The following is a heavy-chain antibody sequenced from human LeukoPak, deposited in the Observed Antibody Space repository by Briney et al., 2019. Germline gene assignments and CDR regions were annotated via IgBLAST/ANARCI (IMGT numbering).Heavy chain of an antibody. J-gene: IGHJ5*02. Sequence: SETLSLTCAVYGGSFSGYYWSWIRQPPGKGLEWLGEINHSGSTNYNPSLKSRVTISVDTSKNQFSLKLSSVTAADTAVYYCARGRITIFGVVWFDPWGQGTLVTVSS. CDR2: INHSGST. CDR3: ARGRITIFGVVWFDP. CDR1: GGSFSGYY. V-gene: IGHV4-34*01. D-gene: IGHD3-3*01.